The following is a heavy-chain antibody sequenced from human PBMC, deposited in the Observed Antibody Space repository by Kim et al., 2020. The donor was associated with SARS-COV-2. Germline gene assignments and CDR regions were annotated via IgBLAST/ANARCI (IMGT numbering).Heavy chain of an antibody. D-gene: IGHD6-19*01. CDR3: GRDQWLATHASVDN. CDR2: VSTFSDDR. Sequence: ASVKVSCKTSGYTFTSFGISWVRQAPGQGLECMGWVSTFSDDRNYAEKFQGRLTMTTDTSTSTAYMELNSLTSDDTAVYYCGRDQWLATHASVDNWGQGTLVTVSS. V-gene: IGHV1-18*01. J-gene: IGHJ4*02. CDR1: GYTFTSFG.